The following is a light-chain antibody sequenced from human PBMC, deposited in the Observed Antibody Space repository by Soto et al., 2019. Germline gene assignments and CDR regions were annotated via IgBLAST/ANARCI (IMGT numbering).Light chain of an antibody. CDR1: SNEVVGYTY. Sequence: HSVLTQPAPVSGSPGQSIKISRNGTSNEVVGYTYVSWYHNHLGLAPYLICYDVSNRPSGVSNPFSRSKSGNTASLTISGLQPEDETYYYWSWHISSNTRQIVFGTETKGTVL. CDR2: DVS. CDR3: SWHISSNTRQIV. V-gene: IGLV2-14*03. J-gene: IGLJ1*01.